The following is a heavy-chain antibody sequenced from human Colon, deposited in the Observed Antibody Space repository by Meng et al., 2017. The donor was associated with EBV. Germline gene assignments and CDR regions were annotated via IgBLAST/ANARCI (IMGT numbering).Heavy chain of an antibody. CDR1: GGSISSSNW. V-gene: IGHV4-4*02. CDR3: TTLYGDSIS. Sequence: QVQLQESGPGLVKPSGXXSLTCAVSGGSISSSNWWSWVRQPPGKGLEWIGEIYHSGRTNYNPSVKSRVSMSVDKSQSHFSLRLSSVTAADTAVYYCTTLYGDSISWGQGTLVTSPQ. J-gene: IGHJ4*02. D-gene: IGHD4-17*01. CDR2: IYHSGRT.